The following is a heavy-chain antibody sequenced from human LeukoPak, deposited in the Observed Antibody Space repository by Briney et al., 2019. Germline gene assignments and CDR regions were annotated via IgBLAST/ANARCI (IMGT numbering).Heavy chain of an antibody. Sequence: GRSLRLSCAASGFTFSSYGMHWVRQAPGKGLEWVAVISYDGSNKYYADSVKGRFTISRDNSKNTLYLQMNSLRAEDTAVYYRAKVGSDSYGSLFDYWGQGTLVTVSS. V-gene: IGHV3-30*18. J-gene: IGHJ4*02. CDR2: ISYDGSNK. CDR3: AKVGSDSYGSLFDY. CDR1: GFTFSSYG. D-gene: IGHD5-18*01.